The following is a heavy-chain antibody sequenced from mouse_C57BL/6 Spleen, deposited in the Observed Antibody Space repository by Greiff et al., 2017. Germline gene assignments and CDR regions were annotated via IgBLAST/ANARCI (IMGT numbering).Heavy chain of an antibody. Sequence: QVQLQQSGPELVKPGASVKISCKASGYAFSSSWMNWVKQRPGKGLEWIGRFYPGDGDTNYNGNFKGKATLTADKSSSTAYVHLSSLTSEDSAVYFCLGPFADWGQGTMVTVSA. V-gene: IGHV1-82*01. J-gene: IGHJ3*01. CDR1: GYAFSSSW. CDR3: LGPFAD. D-gene: IGHD4-1*01. CDR2: FYPGDGDT.